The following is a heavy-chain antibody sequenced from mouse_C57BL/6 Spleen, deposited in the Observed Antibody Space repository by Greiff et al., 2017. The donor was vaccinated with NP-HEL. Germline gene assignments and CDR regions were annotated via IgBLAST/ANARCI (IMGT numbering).Heavy chain of an antibody. CDR2: ISSGGSYT. CDR3: AREVYDGYFYY. D-gene: IGHD2-3*01. Sequence: EVMLVESGGDLVKPGGSLKLSCAASGFTFSSYGMSWVRQTPDKRLEWVATISSGGSYTYYPDSVKGRFTISRDNAKNTLYLQMSSLKSEDTAMYYCAREVYDGYFYYWGQGTTLTVSS. J-gene: IGHJ2*01. V-gene: IGHV5-6*02. CDR1: GFTFSSYG.